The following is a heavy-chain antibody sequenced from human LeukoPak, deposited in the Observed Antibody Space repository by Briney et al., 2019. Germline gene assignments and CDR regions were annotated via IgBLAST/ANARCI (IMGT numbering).Heavy chain of an antibody. Sequence: PSETLSLTCTVSGGSMSSSSYYWAWIRQPPGKGLGWIGSIYYSGSTYYNPSLKSRVTISVDTSKNQFSLKLSSVTAADTAVYYCANYQRGRYNWNDGHYYYYMDVWGKGTTVTISS. CDR1: GGSMSSSSYY. V-gene: IGHV4-39*01. CDR2: IYYSGST. CDR3: ANYQRGRYNWNDGHYYYYMDV. J-gene: IGHJ6*03. D-gene: IGHD1-1*01.